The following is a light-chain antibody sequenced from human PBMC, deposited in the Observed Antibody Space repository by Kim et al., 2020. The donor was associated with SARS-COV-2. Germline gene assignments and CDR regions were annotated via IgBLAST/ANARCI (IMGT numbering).Light chain of an antibody. CDR3: TARDSSGHHVV. Sequence: WGQTIRLTWQGDSLRSDYPGWYQQRPGLAPLLLMYSKIYRPLGIPDRFSGSVSGNVASLTITGAQAEDEADYYCTARDSSGHHVVFGGGTQLTVL. J-gene: IGLJ2*01. V-gene: IGLV3-19*01. CDR2: SKI. CDR1: SLRSDY.